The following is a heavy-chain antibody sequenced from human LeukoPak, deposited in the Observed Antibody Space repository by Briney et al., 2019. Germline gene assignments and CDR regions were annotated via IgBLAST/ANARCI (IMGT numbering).Heavy chain of an antibody. V-gene: IGHV3-66*01. D-gene: IGHD3-10*01. CDR1: GFTVSSNY. CDR2: IYSGGSI. CDR3: AKVAKYYYGSETYYFFEH. Sequence: GGSLRLSCAASGFTVSSNYMSWVRQAPGKGLEWVSVIYSGGSIYYADSVKGRFTISRDNSKNMLYLQMNSLRVEDTAVYYCAKVAKYYYGSETYYFFEHWGQGTPVTASS. J-gene: IGHJ4*02.